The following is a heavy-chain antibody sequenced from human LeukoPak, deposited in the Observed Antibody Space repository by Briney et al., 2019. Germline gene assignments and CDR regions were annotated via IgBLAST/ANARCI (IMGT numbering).Heavy chain of an antibody. V-gene: IGHV3-11*04. D-gene: IGHD6-6*01. J-gene: IGHJ6*03. CDR3: ARSPRPALGLLYMDV. CDR2: ISSSGSTI. CDR1: GFAFSDYY. Sequence: GGSLRLSCAASGFAFSDYYMSWIRQAPGKGLEWVSYISSSGSTIYYADSVKGRFTISRDNAKNSLYLQMNSLRAEDAAVYYCARSPRPALGLLYMDVWGKGTTVTVSS.